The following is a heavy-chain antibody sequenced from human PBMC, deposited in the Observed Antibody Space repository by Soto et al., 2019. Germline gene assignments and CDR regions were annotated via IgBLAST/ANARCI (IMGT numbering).Heavy chain of an antibody. V-gene: IGHV1-3*05. CDR2: INAGNGNT. Sequence: QVQLVQSGAEERKPGASVKVSCKSSGYTFTNYAMHWVRQAPGQRLEWMGWINAGNGNTKYSQKFQGRVTITRDTSANSAYMELSSLRSEDTAVYYCARDLSGFDPWGQGTLVTVSS. CDR1: GYTFTNYA. CDR3: ARDLSGFDP. J-gene: IGHJ5*02.